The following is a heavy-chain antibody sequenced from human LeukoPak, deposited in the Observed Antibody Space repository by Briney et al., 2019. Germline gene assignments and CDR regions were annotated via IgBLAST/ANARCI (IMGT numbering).Heavy chain of an antibody. CDR1: GFTFSDYT. CDR3: ARAMMVVANLWGVYDY. Sequence: PGGSLRLSCAASGFTFSDYTINWVRQAPGKGLEWVSGLSGSGGTTYYADSVKGRFTIPRDNSKNTLYLQMDSLRAEDTAVYFCARAMMVVANLWGVYDYWGQGTLVTVSS. J-gene: IGHJ4*02. D-gene: IGHD3-22*01. CDR2: LSGSGGTT. V-gene: IGHV3-23*01.